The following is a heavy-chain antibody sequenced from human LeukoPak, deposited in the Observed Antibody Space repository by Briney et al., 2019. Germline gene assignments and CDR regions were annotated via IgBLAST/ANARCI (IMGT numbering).Heavy chain of an antibody. J-gene: IGHJ4*02. V-gene: IGHV2-5*02. CDR2: IYWADDK. CDR3: AHRPRPIRGYSSGWYFDY. D-gene: IGHD6-19*01. Sequence: QSGPTLVNPTQTLTLTCTFSGFSLSTSGVGVGWIRQPPGKALEWLALIYWADDKRYSPSLKSRHTITKDTSKNQVVLTMTNMDPVDTATYYCAHRPRPIRGYSSGWYFDYWGQGTLVTVSS. CDR1: GFSLSTSGVG.